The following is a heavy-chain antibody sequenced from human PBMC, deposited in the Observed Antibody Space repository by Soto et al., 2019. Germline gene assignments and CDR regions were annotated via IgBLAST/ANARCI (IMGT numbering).Heavy chain of an antibody. CDR1: GGTFSSYA. CDR2: IIPIFGTA. CDR3: ARENPPSSAEAGTLNGTYYSGLAF. D-gene: IGHD6-13*01. V-gene: IGHV1-69*13. J-gene: IGHJ6*02. Sequence: EASVKVSCKASGGTFSSYAISWVRQAPGQGLEWMGGIIPIFGTANYAQKFQGRVTITADESTSTAYMELSSLRSEDTAVYYCARENPPSSAEAGTLNGTYYSGLAFWGQGTTVPVSS.